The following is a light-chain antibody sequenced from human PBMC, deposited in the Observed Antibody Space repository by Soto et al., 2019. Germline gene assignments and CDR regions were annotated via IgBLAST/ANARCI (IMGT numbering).Light chain of an antibody. Sequence: QSVLTQPPSASGSPGQSITISCTGTSSDVGGFNYVSWHQQHPGKAPKVIIYEVTKRPSGVPDRFSGSKSANTASLTVSGLQAEDEADYYCSSYAGSNNPLFVFGTGTKVTGL. CDR3: SSYAGSNNPLFV. CDR1: SSDVGGFNY. CDR2: EVT. J-gene: IGLJ1*01. V-gene: IGLV2-8*01.